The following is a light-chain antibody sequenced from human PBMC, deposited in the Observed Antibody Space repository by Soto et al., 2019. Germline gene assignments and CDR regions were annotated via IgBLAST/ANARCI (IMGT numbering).Light chain of an antibody. CDR1: SSNIGTNT. CDR3: AAWDDSLNGWV. J-gene: IGLJ3*02. V-gene: IGLV1-44*01. CDR2: SND. Sequence: QAVVTQQPSASGTPGQRVPISCSGSSSNIGTNTVNWYQQLPGTAPKLLIYSNDQRPSGVPDRFSGSKSGTSASLAISGLQSEDEADYYCAAWDDSLNGWVFGGGTKLTVL.